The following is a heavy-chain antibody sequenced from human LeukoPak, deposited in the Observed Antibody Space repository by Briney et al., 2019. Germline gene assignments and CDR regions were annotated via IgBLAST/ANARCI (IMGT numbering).Heavy chain of an antibody. D-gene: IGHD6-19*01. Sequence: GGSLRLSCAASGFTFSSYAMHWVRQAPGKGLEWVALISYDGSNKYYADSVKGRFTISRDNSKNTLYLQMNSLRAEDTAVYYCAAEQWLVRFDYWGQGTLVTVSS. CDR2: ISYDGSNK. J-gene: IGHJ4*02. CDR1: GFTFSSYA. CDR3: AAEQWLVRFDY. V-gene: IGHV3-30*04.